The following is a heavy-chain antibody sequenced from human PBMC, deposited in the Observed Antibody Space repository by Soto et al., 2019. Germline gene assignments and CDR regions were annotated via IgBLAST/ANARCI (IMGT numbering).Heavy chain of an antibody. V-gene: IGHV4-34*01. J-gene: IGHJ6*02. CDR1: GGSVSGYY. D-gene: IGHD3-3*01. CDR3: ARSRRAYDFWSGLLGPYGMDV. Sequence: PSETLALTCAVYGGSVSGYYWTWIRQPPGKGLEWIGEINHSGSTNYNPSLKSRVTISVDTSKNQFSLKLSSVTAADTAVYYCARSRRAYDFWSGLLGPYGMDVWGQGTTVTVS. CDR2: INHSGST.